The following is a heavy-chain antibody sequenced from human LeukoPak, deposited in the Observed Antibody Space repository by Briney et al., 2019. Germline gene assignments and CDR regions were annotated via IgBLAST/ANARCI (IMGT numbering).Heavy chain of an antibody. Sequence: GASVKVSCEASGYTFTSYGISWVRQAPGQGLEWMGWISAYNGNTNYAQKLQGRVTMTTDTSTSTAYMELRSLRSDDTAVYYCARGRRNPYYYGSGSYSVWGQGTLVTVSS. J-gene: IGHJ4*02. CDR3: ARGRRNPYYYGSGSYSV. CDR1: GYTFTSYG. D-gene: IGHD3-10*01. V-gene: IGHV1-18*01. CDR2: ISAYNGNT.